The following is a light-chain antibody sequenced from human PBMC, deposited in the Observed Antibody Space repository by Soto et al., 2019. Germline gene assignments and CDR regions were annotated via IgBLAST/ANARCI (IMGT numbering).Light chain of an antibody. CDR2: GAS. CDR3: QQYNNWPPGT. CDR1: QSVGDN. V-gene: IGKV3D-15*01. J-gene: IGKJ1*01. Sequence: ETAMTQSPVTLSLSPGERATLSCRASQSVGDNVAWYRQKPGQPPSLLIYGASTRAPGVPARFSGSGSGTDFILTIRSLQSEDFGFYYCQQYNNWPPGTFGQGTRVEI.